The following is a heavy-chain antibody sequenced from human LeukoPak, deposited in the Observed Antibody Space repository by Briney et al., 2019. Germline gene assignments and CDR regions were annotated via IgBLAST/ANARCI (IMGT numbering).Heavy chain of an antibody. Sequence: SETLSLTCTVSGGSISSSSYYWSWIRQPPGKGLEWIGEINHSGSTNYNPSLKSRVTISVDTSKNQFSLKLSSVTAADTAVYYCARRSYDFWSGYSGAFDIWGQGTMVTVSS. CDR2: INHSGST. CDR3: ARRSYDFWSGYSGAFDI. V-gene: IGHV4-39*07. J-gene: IGHJ3*02. D-gene: IGHD3-3*01. CDR1: GGSISSSSYY.